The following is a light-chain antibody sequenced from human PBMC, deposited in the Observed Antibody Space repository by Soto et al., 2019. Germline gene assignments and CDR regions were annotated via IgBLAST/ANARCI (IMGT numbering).Light chain of an antibody. V-gene: IGKV3-20*01. J-gene: IGKJ3*01. CDR2: GAS. CDR3: RQYGTAPLT. CDR1: QSVAANY. Sequence: EVVLTQSPGTLSLSPGERATLSCRASQSVAANYLAWYQQKRGQAPRLLIYGASSRATGIPDRFSGSGSGTDFTRTISRLEPEDFSVYYCRQYGTAPLTFGPGTKVDIK.